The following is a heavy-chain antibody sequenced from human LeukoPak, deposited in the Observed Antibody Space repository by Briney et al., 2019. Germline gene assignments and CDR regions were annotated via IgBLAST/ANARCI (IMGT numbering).Heavy chain of an antibody. Sequence: GGSLRLSCAASGFTFSSYSMNWVRQAPGKGLEWVSSISSSSYIYYADSFKGRFTISRDNAQNSLYLQMNSLRVEDTAVYYCARDPPGAHFDYWGQGTLVTVSS. V-gene: IGHV3-21*01. CDR2: ISSSSYI. CDR1: GFTFSSYS. D-gene: IGHD7-27*01. CDR3: ARDPPGAHFDY. J-gene: IGHJ4*02.